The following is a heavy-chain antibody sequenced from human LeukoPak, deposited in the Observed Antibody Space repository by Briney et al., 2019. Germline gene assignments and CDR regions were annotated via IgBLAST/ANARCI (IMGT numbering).Heavy chain of an antibody. Sequence: SVKVSCKASGGTFSSYAISWVRQAPGQGLEWMGGIIPIFGTTNYAQKFQGRVTITADKSTSTAYMELSSLRSEDTAVYYCARGLGELSFALCYWGQGTLVTVSS. CDR3: ARGLGELSFALCY. V-gene: IGHV1-69*06. CDR2: IIPIFGTT. CDR1: GGTFSSYA. J-gene: IGHJ4*02. D-gene: IGHD3-16*02.